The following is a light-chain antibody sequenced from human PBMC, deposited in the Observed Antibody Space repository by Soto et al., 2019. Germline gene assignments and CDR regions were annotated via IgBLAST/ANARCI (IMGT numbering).Light chain of an antibody. V-gene: IGLV2-14*03. CDR1: SSDVGGYNY. CDR3: SAYATSTTVL. CDR2: DVS. J-gene: IGLJ2*01. Sequence: QSALTQPASVSGSPGQSITISCTGTSSDVGGYNYVSWYHQHPGRAPQLMIYDVSKRPSGVSNRFSGSRSGNTASLTISGLQAEDEADYYCSAYATSTTVLFGGGTKVTVL.